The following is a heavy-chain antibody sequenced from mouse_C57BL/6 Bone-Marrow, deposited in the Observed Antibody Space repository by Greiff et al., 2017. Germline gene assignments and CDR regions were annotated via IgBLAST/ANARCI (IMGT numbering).Heavy chain of an antibody. Sequence: VQVVESGPGLVQPSQSLSITCTVSGFSLTSYGVHWVRQSPGTGLEWLGVVWRGGSTGYNAAFMSRLSITKENYQSQFFFKMNRLQSDDTAIYYCAKKGGAWYFDVWGTGTTVTVSS. D-gene: IGHD3-1*01. CDR1: GFSLTSYG. CDR2: VWRGGST. J-gene: IGHJ1*03. CDR3: AKKGGAWYFDV. V-gene: IGHV2-5*01.